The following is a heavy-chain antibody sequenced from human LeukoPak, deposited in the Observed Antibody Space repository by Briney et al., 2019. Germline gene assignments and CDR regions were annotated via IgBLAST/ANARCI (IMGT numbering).Heavy chain of an antibody. Sequence: GGSLRLSCAASGFTFSSYSMNWVRQAPGKGLEWVSSISSSSSSYIYYADSVKGRFTISRDNAKNSLYLQMNSLRAEDTAVYYCARDLLMASMVTSFDYWGQGTLVTVSS. CDR1: GFTFSSYS. D-gene: IGHD5-18*01. CDR2: ISSSSSSYI. V-gene: IGHV3-21*01. CDR3: ARDLLMASMVTSFDY. J-gene: IGHJ4*01.